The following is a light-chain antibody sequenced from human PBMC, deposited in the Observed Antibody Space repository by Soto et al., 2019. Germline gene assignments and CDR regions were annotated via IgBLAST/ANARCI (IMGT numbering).Light chain of an antibody. J-gene: IGKJ4*01. V-gene: IGKV3D-15*01. CDR3: QQYNNWGLS. CDR2: GSS. CDR1: QNVGTN. Sequence: IVMTQSPATLSVSPGERVTLSCRASQNVGTNLAWYQQKPGQAPRLLIYGSSTRATGIPATFSCSGSGTEFTLTISSLQSEESAVYYCQQYNNWGLSFGGGTKVEIK.